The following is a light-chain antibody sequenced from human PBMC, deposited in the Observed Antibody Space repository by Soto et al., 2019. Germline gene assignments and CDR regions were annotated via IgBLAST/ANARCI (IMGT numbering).Light chain of an antibody. V-gene: IGKV1-17*01. CDR1: QDISDD. Sequence: IQMTQSPSSLSASVGDRVTITCRASQDISDDVGWYQQTPGKAPKLLISGASRLQSGVPSRFSGSGSGAEFTLTISSLHPDDFATYYCQHYNSYSEAFGQGTKVDI. J-gene: IGKJ1*01. CDR2: GAS. CDR3: QHYNSYSEA.